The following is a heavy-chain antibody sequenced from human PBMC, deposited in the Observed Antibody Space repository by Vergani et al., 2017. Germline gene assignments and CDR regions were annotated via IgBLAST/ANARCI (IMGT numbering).Heavy chain of an antibody. CDR1: GATFRSNT. D-gene: IGHD1-7*01. J-gene: IGHJ5*02. Sequence: QVQLVQSGAEVKKPGSSVKVSCKASGATFRSNTISWVRQVPGQGLEWMGRINPNSGGTHYAQRFQGRVTMTRDTSINTASMELSGLRSDDTAVYYCARDGLPWNSGRSWFDPWGQGTLVTVSS. CDR2: INPNSGGT. V-gene: IGHV1-2*02. CDR3: ARDGLPWNSGRSWFDP.